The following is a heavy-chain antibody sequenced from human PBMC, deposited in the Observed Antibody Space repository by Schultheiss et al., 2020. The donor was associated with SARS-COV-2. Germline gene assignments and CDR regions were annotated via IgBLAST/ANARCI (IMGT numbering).Heavy chain of an antibody. J-gene: IGHJ6*02. Sequence: GESLKISCAASGLTVSDYYMTWIRQAPGKGLEWVSYISSSGSYTNYADSVKGRFTISRDNAKNSLYLQMNSLRAEDTAVYYCARHFLGRYALDVWGQGTTVTVSS. D-gene: IGHD3-3*01. CDR2: ISSSGSYT. CDR3: ARHFLGRYALDV. CDR1: GLTVSDYY. V-gene: IGHV3-11*06.